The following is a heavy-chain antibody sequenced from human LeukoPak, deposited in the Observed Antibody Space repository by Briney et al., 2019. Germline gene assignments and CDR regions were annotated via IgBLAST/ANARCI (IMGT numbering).Heavy chain of an antibody. D-gene: IGHD2-15*01. V-gene: IGHV3-23*01. CDR3: AELGYCSGGSCFDY. Sequence: PGGSLRLSCAASGFTFSNYAMSWVRQAPGKGLEWVSGISGSGGSTYYADSVKGRFTISRDNSKNTLYLQMNSLRAEDTAVYYCAELGYCSGGSCFDYWGQGTLVTVSS. CDR1: GFTFSNYA. CDR2: ISGSGGST. J-gene: IGHJ4*02.